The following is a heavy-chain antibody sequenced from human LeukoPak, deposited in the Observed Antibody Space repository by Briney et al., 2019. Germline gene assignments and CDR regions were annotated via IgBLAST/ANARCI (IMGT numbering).Heavy chain of an antibody. CDR3: ARERRNMRPNYYYYYMDV. D-gene: IGHD2/OR15-2a*01. Sequence: GASVKVSCKASGYTFTSYYMHWVRQAPGQGLEWMGIINPSGGSTSYAQKFQGRVTMTTDTSTSTAYMELRSLRSDDTAVYYCARERRNMRPNYYYYYMDVWGKGTTVTVSS. CDR1: GYTFTSYY. CDR2: INPSGGST. V-gene: IGHV1-46*01. J-gene: IGHJ6*03.